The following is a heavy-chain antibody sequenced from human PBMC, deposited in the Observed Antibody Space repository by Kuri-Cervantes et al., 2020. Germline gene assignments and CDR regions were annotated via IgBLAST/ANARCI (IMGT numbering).Heavy chain of an antibody. D-gene: IGHD4-17*01. Sequence: ASVKVSCKASGYTFTSYDINWVRQATGQGLEWMGWMNPNSGNTGYAQKFQGRVTMTRNTSISTAYMELSSLRSEDTAVYYCARGKSTVTYIDYWGQGTLVTVSS. V-gene: IGHV1-8*01. CDR1: GYTFTSYD. CDR2: MNPNSGNT. CDR3: ARGKSTVTYIDY. J-gene: IGHJ4*02.